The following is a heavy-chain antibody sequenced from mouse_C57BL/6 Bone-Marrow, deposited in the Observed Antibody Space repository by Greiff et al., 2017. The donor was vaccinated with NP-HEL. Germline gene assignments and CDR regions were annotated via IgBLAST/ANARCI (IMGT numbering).Heavy chain of an antibody. Sequence: VQLQQSGAELVRPGASVKLSCKASGYTFTDYYINWVKQRPGQGLEWIARIYPGSGNTYYNEKFKGKATLTAEKSSSTAYMQLSSLTSEDSAVYFCARRAHYYGQTPWFAYWGQGTLVTVSA. J-gene: IGHJ3*01. V-gene: IGHV1-76*01. CDR1: GYTFTDYY. D-gene: IGHD1-1*01. CDR2: IYPGSGNT. CDR3: ARRAHYYGQTPWFAY.